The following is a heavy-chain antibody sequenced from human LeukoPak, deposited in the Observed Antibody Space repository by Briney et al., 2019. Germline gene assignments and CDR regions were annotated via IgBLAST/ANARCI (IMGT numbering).Heavy chain of an antibody. J-gene: IGHJ4*02. CDR2: IYYSGST. CDR1: GGSISSGGYY. V-gene: IGHV4-31*03. CDR3: ARDQPWGNHFDY. Sequence: SETLSLTCTVSGGSISSGGYYWSWIRQHPGKGLEWIGYIYYSGSTYYNPSLKSRVTISVDTSKNQFSLKLSSVTAADTAVYYCARDQPWGNHFDYWGQGTLVTVSS. D-gene: IGHD3-16*01.